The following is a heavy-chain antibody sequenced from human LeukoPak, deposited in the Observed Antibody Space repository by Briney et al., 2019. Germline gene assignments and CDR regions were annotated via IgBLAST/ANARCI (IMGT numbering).Heavy chain of an antibody. J-gene: IGHJ4*02. CDR2: ISGSGGST. CDR1: GFTFSSYA. Sequence: GGSLRLSCAASGFTFSSYAMSWVRQAPGKGLEWVSAISGSGGSTYYADSVKGRFTISRDNSKNTLYLQMNSLRAEDTAVYYCATNHERGIAAAGTRYWGQGTLVTVSS. CDR3: ATNHERGIAAAGTRY. D-gene: IGHD6-13*01. V-gene: IGHV3-23*01.